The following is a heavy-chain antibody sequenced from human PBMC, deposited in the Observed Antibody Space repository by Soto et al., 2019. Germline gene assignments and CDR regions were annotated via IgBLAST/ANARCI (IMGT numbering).Heavy chain of an antibody. D-gene: IGHD1-26*01. J-gene: IGHJ3*02. CDR3: VRDHSWAFDI. V-gene: IGHV3-48*01. Sequence: GGSLRLSCAASGFTFSSYSLNWVRQAPGEGLEWVSYISSGATFYAVFVKHRFTISRDIAKNALYLQMNGLRAEDTAVYYCVRDHSWAFDIWGQGTMVTVSS. CDR1: GFTFSSYS. CDR2: ISSGAT.